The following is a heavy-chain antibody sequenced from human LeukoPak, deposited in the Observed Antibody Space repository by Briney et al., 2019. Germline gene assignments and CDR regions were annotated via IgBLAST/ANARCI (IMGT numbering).Heavy chain of an antibody. V-gene: IGHV3-33*01. CDR3: ARASGPFDY. CDR1: GFTFSTYG. CDR2: IWNDGSNK. Sequence: GGSLRLSCAASGFTFSTYGMHWVRQAPGKGLEWVAVIWNDGSNKYYADSVKGRFTISRDNSKSTLYLQMNSLRAEDTAVYSRARASGPFDYWGQGTLVTVSS. J-gene: IGHJ4*02. D-gene: IGHD3-10*01.